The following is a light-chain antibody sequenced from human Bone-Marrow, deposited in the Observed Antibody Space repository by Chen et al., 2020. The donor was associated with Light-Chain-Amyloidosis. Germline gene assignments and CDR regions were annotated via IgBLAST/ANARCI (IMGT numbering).Light chain of an antibody. J-gene: IGLJ1*01. V-gene: IGLV2-14*01. Sequence: QSALTRPASVSGSPGQSITISCTGTSSDVGGDNHVSWYQQHPDQAPKLMIYEVTNRPSWVPDRFSGSKSDNTASLTISGLQTEDEADYFCSSYTITNTLVFGSGTRVTVL. CDR3: SSYTITNTLV. CDR1: SSDVGGDNH. CDR2: EVT.